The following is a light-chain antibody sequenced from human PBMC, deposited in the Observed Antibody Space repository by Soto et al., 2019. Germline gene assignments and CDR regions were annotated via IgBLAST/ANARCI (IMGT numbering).Light chain of an antibody. V-gene: IGKV1-5*03. CDR1: QDISNY. Sequence: DIQMTQSPSSLSASVGDRVTITCQASQDISNYLNWYQQKPGKAPKLLIYKASSLESGVPSRFSGSGSGTEFTLTISSLQPDDFATYYCQQYNSYSLTFGQGTKVDI. CDR3: QQYNSYSLT. J-gene: IGKJ1*01. CDR2: KAS.